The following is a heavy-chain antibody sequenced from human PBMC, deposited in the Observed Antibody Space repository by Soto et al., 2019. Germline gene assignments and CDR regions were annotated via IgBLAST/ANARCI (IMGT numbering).Heavy chain of an antibody. CDR1: AFTFNTYA. D-gene: IGHD6-19*01. V-gene: IGHV3-23*01. Sequence: GGSLRLSCAASAFTFNTYAMSWVRQAPGKGLEWVSSISGSGGSTYYADSVKGRFTISRDNSKNTLYLQMNSLRAEDTAVYYCAKDMYSSGWYKFDYWGQGILVTVSS. J-gene: IGHJ4*02. CDR3: AKDMYSSGWYKFDY. CDR2: ISGSGGST.